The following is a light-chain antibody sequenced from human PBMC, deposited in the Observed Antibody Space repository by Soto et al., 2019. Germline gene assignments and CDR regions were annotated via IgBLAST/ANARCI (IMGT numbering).Light chain of an antibody. CDR3: QVWDSSSDRGV. CDR2: YDS. J-gene: IGLJ2*01. CDR1: NIGSKS. V-gene: IGLV3-21*04. Sequence: SYELTQPPSVSVAPGKTARITCGGNNIGSKSVHWYQQKPGQAPVLVIYYDSDRPSGIPERFSGSNSGNTATLTISRVEAGDEADYYCQVWDSSSDRGVFGGWTKLTVL.